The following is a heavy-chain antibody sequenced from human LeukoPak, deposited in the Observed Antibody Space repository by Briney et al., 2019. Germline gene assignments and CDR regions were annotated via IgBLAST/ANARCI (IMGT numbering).Heavy chain of an antibody. Sequence: PSETLSLTCTVSGGSISSYYWSWIQQPPAKGLEWIGYIYYSGSTNYNPSLKSRVTISVDTSKNQFSLKLSSVTAADTAVYYCARLQDGDYRRLGVNWFDPWGQGTLVTVSS. J-gene: IGHJ5*02. CDR3: ARLQDGDYRRLGVNWFDP. D-gene: IGHD4-17*01. CDR2: IYYSGST. CDR1: GGSISSYY. V-gene: IGHV4-59*01.